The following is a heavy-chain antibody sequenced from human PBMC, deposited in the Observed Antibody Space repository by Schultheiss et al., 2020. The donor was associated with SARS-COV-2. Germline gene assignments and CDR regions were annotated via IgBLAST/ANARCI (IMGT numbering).Heavy chain of an antibody. CDR3: ARDGVWQWLAY. V-gene: IGHV3-53*01. J-gene: IGHJ4*02. Sequence: GGSLRLSCAASGFTVSSNYMSWVRQAPGKGLEWVSVIYRGGTTYYAESVKGRFTISRDNSKNTLYLQMNSLRAEDTAVYYCARDGVWQWLAYWGQGTLVTVSS. CDR2: IYRGGTT. D-gene: IGHD6-19*01. CDR1: GFTVSSNY.